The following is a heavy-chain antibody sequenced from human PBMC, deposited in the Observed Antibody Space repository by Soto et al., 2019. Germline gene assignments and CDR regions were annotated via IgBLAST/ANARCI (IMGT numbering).Heavy chain of an antibody. CDR2: ISYDGSNK. J-gene: IGHJ4*02. D-gene: IGHD6-19*01. CDR3: AKDRVVAVAGSSPLSVLDY. V-gene: IGHV3-30*18. Sequence: QVQLVESGGGVGQPGRSLRLSCAASGFTFSSYGMHWVRQAPGKGLEWVAVISYDGSNKYYADSVKGRFTISRDNSKNTLYLQMNSLRAEDTAVYYCAKDRVVAVAGSSPLSVLDYWGQGTLVTVSS. CDR1: GFTFSSYG.